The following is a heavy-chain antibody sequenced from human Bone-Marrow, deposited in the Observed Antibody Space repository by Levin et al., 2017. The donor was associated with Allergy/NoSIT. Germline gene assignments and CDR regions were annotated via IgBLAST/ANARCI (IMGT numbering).Heavy chain of an antibody. D-gene: IGHD2-2*01. CDR1: GFTFSSYD. V-gene: IGHV3-13*04. J-gene: IGHJ4*02. CDR3: ARVALPRYCTSTSCSDSGYYFDY. CDR2: IGTAADS. Sequence: AGESLKISCAASGFTFSSYDMHWVRQATGRGLEWVSAIGTAADSYYSGSVKGRFTVSRDNAKNSFYLQMNSLRAGDTAVYYCARVALPRYCTSTSCSDSGYYFDYWGQGTLVTVSS.